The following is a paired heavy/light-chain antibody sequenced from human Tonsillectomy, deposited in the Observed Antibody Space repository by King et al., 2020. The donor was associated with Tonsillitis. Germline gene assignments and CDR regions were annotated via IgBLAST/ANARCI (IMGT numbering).Light chain of an antibody. CDR1: QGISSY. Sequence: DIQMTQSPSSVSASVGDRVTITCRASQGISSYLAWYQQKPGKAPKLLIYAASTLQSGVPSRFSGSGSGTDFTLTISCLQSEDFATYYCQQYYNYPLTFGGGTKVEIK. CDR3: QQYYNYPLT. CDR2: AAS. V-gene: IGKV1-9*01. J-gene: IGKJ4*01.
Heavy chain of an antibody. V-gene: IGHV4-39*01. CDR1: GGSISISSHY. CDR2: IYYSGSS. J-gene: IGHJ3*01. Sequence: QLQLQESGPGLVKPSETLSLTCTVSGGSISISSHYWGWIRQVQGKGLEWIGGIYYSGSSYYNPSLKSRVTISVDTSKNQFSLKLSSVTVADTAVYYCARLYGYFGSGSYPIGWGQGTMVTVSS. CDR3: ARLYGYFGSGSYPIG. D-gene: IGHD3-10*01.